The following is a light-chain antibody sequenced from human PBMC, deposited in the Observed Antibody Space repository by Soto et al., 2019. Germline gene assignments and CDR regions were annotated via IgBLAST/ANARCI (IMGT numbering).Light chain of an antibody. CDR3: SSYTSSRTLLYV. CDR1: SSDVGGYNY. J-gene: IGLJ1*01. CDR2: DVS. Sequence: QSALTQPASVSGSPGQSITISCTGTSSDVGGYNYVSWYQQHPGKAPKLMIYDVSNRPSWVSNRFSGSKSGNTASLTISGLHAEDEANYYCSSYTSSRTLLYVFGTGTKLTGL. V-gene: IGLV2-14*01.